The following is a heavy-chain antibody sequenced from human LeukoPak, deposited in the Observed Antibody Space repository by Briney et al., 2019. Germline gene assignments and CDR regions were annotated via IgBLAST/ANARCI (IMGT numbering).Heavy chain of an antibody. D-gene: IGHD6-19*01. CDR2: INPNSGGT. Sequence: GASVKVSCKASGYTFTSYGISWVRQAPGQGLEWMGWINPNSGGTNYAQKLQGRVTMTTDTSTSTAYMELRSLRSDDTAVYYCARDLPVVIAVAGTLDYWGQGTLVTVSS. CDR1: GYTFTSYG. CDR3: ARDLPVVIAVAGTLDY. V-gene: IGHV1-18*01. J-gene: IGHJ4*02.